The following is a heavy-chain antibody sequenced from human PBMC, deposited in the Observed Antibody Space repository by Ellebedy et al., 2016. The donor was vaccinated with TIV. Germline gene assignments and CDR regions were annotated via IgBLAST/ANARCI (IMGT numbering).Heavy chain of an antibody. Sequence: GESLKISCAASGFSFRSYWMTWVRQAPGKGLEWVANIYQDGSEKIYVDSVKGRFTISRDNAKSSLYLQMNSLKAEDTAVYFCARRGSYGDYAVQVNSWLDSWGQGTLVTVSS. V-gene: IGHV3-7*01. CDR2: IYQDGSEK. D-gene: IGHD3-16*01. J-gene: IGHJ5*01. CDR1: GFSFRSYW. CDR3: ARRGSYGDYAVQVNSWLDS.